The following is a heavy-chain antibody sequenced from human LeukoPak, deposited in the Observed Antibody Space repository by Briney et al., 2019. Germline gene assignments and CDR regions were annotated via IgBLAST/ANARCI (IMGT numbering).Heavy chain of an antibody. V-gene: IGHV1-69*13. D-gene: IGHD4-17*01. J-gene: IGHJ3*02. CDR3: AGHMTTDAFDI. CDR2: IIPIFGTA. CDR1: GGTFSSYA. Sequence: ASVKLSCKASGGTFSSYAISWVRQAPGQGLEWMGGIIPIFGTANYAQKFQGRVTITADESTSTAYMELSSLRSEDTAVYYCAGHMTTDAFDIGGQGTMVTVSA.